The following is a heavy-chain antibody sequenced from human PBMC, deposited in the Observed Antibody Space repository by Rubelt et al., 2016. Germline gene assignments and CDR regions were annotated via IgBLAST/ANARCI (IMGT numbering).Heavy chain of an antibody. CDR3: AKEGSIADDY. CDR1: GFTFSSFA. V-gene: IGHV3-23*04. J-gene: IGHJ4*02. CDR2: ISGSGGST. Sequence: EVQLVESGGGLVQPGGSLRLSCAASGFTFSSFAMSWVRQAPGKGLEWVSGISGSGGSTYYAASVKGRFTISRDNSKNTLYLQRNSLGAEDTAVYYCAKEGSIADDYWGQGTLVTVSS. D-gene: IGHD6-6*01.